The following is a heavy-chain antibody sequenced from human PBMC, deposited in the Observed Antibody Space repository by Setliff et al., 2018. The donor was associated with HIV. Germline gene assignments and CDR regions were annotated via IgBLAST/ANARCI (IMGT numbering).Heavy chain of an antibody. D-gene: IGHD3-22*01. CDR1: GGSISSISYY. J-gene: IGHJ4*02. Sequence: SETLSLTCTVSGGSISSISYYWGWIRQPPGKGLEWIGYIYTSGSTNYNPSLKSRVAMSVDTAKNHFSLMLTSLTAADTAVYYCAREGGLDYYDSSGHYSYWGQGTLVTVSS. CDR2: IYTSGST. V-gene: IGHV4-61*05. CDR3: AREGGLDYYDSSGHYSY.